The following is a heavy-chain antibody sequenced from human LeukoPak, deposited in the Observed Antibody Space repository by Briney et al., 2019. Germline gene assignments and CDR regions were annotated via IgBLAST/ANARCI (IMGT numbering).Heavy chain of an antibody. CDR3: ARDHGEIDY. CDR1: GFTFSSYG. CDR2: IWYDGSNK. J-gene: IGHJ4*02. D-gene: IGHD3-10*01. V-gene: IGHV3-33*01. Sequence: GGSLRLSCAASGFTFSSYGMHWVRQAPGKGLEWVAVIWYDGSNKYYADSVEGRFTISRDNSKSTLYLQMNSLRAEDTAVYYCARDHGEIDYWGQGTLVTVSS.